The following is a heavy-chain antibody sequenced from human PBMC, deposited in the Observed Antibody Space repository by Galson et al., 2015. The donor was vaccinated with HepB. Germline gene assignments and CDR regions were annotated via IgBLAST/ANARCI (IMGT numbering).Heavy chain of an antibody. D-gene: IGHD3-22*01. CDR3: VKMDSSGLSYARRFDY. CDR2: ISAGSDST. V-gene: IGHV3-23*01. J-gene: IGHJ4*02. CDR1: GFTFRDFA. Sequence: SLRLSCAASGFTFRDFAMSWVRQAPGKGLESVSGISAGSDSTYYADSVKGRVTISRDNSKSTLYLLLNSLRAEDTAFYYCVKMDSSGLSYARRFDYWGQGTLVSVSS.